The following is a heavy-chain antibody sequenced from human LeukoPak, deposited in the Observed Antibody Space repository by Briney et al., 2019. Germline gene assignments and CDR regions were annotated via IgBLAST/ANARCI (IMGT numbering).Heavy chain of an antibody. CDR2: ISYDGGNK. Sequence: PGGSLRLSCAASGFTFSSYGMHWVRQAPGKGLEWVAVISYDGGNKYYADSVKGRFTISRDNSKNTLYLQMNSLRAEDTAVYYCAKDRSLLRYFDGGRYFDYWGQGTLVTVSS. D-gene: IGHD3-9*01. CDR1: GFTFSSYG. V-gene: IGHV3-30*18. CDR3: AKDRSLLRYFDGGRYFDY. J-gene: IGHJ4*02.